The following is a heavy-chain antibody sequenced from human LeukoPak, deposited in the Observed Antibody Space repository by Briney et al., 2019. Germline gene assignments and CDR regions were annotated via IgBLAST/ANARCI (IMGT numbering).Heavy chain of an antibody. D-gene: IGHD3-10*01. Sequence: GRSLRLSCAASGFTFDDYAMHWVRQAPGKGLEWVSGISWNSGSIDYADSVKGRFTISRDNAKNSLYLQMNSLRAEDTALYYCAKDGSLGGSGRLYYYGMDVWGQGTTVTVSS. CDR3: AKDGSLGGSGRLYYYGMDV. V-gene: IGHV3-9*01. CDR2: ISWNSGSI. CDR1: GFTFDDYA. J-gene: IGHJ6*02.